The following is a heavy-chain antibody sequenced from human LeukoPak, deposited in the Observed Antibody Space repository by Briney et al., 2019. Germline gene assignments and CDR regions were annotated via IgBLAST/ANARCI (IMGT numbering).Heavy chain of an antibody. J-gene: IGHJ4*02. CDR2: INPKTGGT. Sequence: ASVKVSCKTSRYTFVDYYIHWLREAPGQGLEWMGWINPKTGGTNFAQKFQGRVTMTRDTSITTAYMELSGLRSDDTAVHYCARDTTGGLPFDYWGQGTLVTVSS. CDR3: ARDTTGGLPFDY. D-gene: IGHD2-8*02. CDR1: RYTFVDYY. V-gene: IGHV1-2*02.